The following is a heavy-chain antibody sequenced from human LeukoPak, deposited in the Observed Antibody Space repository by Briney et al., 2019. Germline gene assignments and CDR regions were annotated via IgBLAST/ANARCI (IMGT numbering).Heavy chain of an antibody. Sequence: SETLSLTCTVSGGSISSYYWSWIRQPPGKGLEWIGYIYYSGSTNYNPSLKSRVTISVDTSKNQFSLKLSSVTAADTAVYYCARDQGMARYGVDVWGQGTTVTVSS. CDR3: ARDQGMARYGVDV. V-gene: IGHV4-59*01. CDR1: GGSISSYY. J-gene: IGHJ6*02. CDR2: IYYSGST. D-gene: IGHD5-24*01.